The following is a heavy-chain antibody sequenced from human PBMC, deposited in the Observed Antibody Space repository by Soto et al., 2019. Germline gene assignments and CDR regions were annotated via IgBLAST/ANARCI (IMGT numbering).Heavy chain of an antibody. CDR3: AGDAAGVAFDI. Sequence: GGSLRLSCAASGFTFSSYWMSWVRQAPGKGLEWVANIKQDGSEKYYVDSVKGRFTISRDNAKNSLYLQMNSLRADDTAVYYCAGDAAGVAFDIWGQGTMVTVSS. J-gene: IGHJ3*02. CDR2: IKQDGSEK. D-gene: IGHD6-19*01. V-gene: IGHV3-7*01. CDR1: GFTFSSYW.